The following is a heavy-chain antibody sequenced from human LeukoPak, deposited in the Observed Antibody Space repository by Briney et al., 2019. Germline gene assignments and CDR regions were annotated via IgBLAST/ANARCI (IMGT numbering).Heavy chain of an antibody. D-gene: IGHD2/OR15-2a*01. Sequence: GRSLRLTCAASGFTFRSYGMHWVRQASGRGLEWVALISYEGSNKFYADSVKGRFTISRDNSKNTLYLQMSSLRAEDTAVYYCATGGASIFLDAFDIWGQGTMVTVSS. J-gene: IGHJ3*02. CDR3: ATGGASIFLDAFDI. V-gene: IGHV3-30*03. CDR1: GFTFRSYG. CDR2: ISYEGSNK.